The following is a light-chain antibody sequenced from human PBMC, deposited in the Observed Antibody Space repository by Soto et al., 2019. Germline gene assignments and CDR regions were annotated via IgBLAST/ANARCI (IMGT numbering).Light chain of an antibody. CDR2: GAS. Sequence: DTVLTQSPGTLSLSPGEGATLSCRASQSVDGTYLAWYQQKPGQSPRLVMFGASNRATGIPDRFSGGGSGTDFTLTISGLQSEDFAVYYCQQYSKWPITFGQGTRLEIK. V-gene: IGKV3-20*01. CDR1: QSVDGTY. J-gene: IGKJ5*01. CDR3: QQYSKWPIT.